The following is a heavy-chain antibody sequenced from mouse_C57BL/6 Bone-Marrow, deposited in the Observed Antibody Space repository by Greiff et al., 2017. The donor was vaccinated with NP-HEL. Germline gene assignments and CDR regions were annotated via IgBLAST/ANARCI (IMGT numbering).Heavy chain of an antibody. D-gene: IGHD1-2*01. V-gene: IGHV5-9-1*02. CDR3: TRQLLRHYYFDY. CDR1: GFTFSSYA. J-gene: IGHJ2*01. CDR2: ISSGGDYI. Sequence: EVQLVESGEGLVKPGGSLKLSCAASGFTFSSYAMSWVRQTPEKRLEWVAYISSGGDYIYYSDTVKGRFTISRDNARNTLYLQMSSLKSEDTAMYYCTRQLLRHYYFDYWGQGTTLTVSS.